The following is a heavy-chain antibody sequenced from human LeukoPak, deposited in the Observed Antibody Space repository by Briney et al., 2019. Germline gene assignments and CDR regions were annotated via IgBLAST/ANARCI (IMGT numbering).Heavy chain of an antibody. CDR3: ATSKSSGGWYWDY. V-gene: IGHV4-4*07. D-gene: IGHD6-19*01. J-gene: IGHJ4*02. CDR1: GGSISSYY. Sequence: TPSETLSLTCTVSGGSISSYYWSWIRQSAGKGLEWIGRIYTSGSTNYNPSLKSRVTMSVDTSKNQFSLKLSSVTAADTAVYYCATSKSSGGWYWDYWGQGTLVTVSS. CDR2: IYTSGST.